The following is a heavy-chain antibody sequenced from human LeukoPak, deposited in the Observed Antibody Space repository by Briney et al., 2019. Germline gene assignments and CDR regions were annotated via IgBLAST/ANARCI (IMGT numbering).Heavy chain of an antibody. CDR3: ARGDWGSNFDY. V-gene: IGHV3-48*01. CDR2: ISSTSSTI. Sequence: GGSLRLSCAASGFTFSSYNMNWVRQAPGKGLEWLSYISSTSSTIYYADSVKGRLTISRDNAKNSLYLHTNSLRGEDTAVYYCARGDWGSNFDYWGQGTLVTVSS. J-gene: IGHJ4*02. CDR1: GFTFSSYN. D-gene: IGHD7-27*01.